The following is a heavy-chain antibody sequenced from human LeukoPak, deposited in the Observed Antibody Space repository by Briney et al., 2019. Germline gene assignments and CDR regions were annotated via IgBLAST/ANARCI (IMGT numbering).Heavy chain of an antibody. CDR2: ISGSGGST. Sequence: PGASLRLSCAASGFTFSSYAMSWVRQAPGKGLEWVSAISGSGGSTYYADSVRGRFTISRDNSKNTLYLQMNSLRAEDTAVYYCAKVIGWKWAFDIWGQGTMVTVSS. J-gene: IGHJ3*02. V-gene: IGHV3-23*01. CDR3: AKVIGWKWAFDI. D-gene: IGHD1-1*01. CDR1: GFTFSSYA.